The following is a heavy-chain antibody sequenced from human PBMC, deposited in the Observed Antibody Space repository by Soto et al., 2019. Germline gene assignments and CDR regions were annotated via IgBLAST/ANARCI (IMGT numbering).Heavy chain of an antibody. J-gene: IGHJ6*02. V-gene: IGHV1-69*01. CDR1: RVAFSKFI. Sequence: QAQLEQSGGEVKKPGSSVKVSCKASRVAFSKFIVTWVRQAPGLGLEWVGGIIPIFGTANYAQKFQGRVTITADDSTSKSYMEVNNRRSEDTAVYYCAKVRYSSPVGYYYGMDVWGQGTTVTVPS. CDR3: AKVRYSSPVGYYYGMDV. D-gene: IGHD6-19*01. CDR2: IIPIFGTA.